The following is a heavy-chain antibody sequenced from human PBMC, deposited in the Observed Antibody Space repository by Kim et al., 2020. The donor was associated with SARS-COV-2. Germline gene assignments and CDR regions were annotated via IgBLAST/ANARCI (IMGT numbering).Heavy chain of an antibody. D-gene: IGHD2-15*01. CDR3: ARGGSRYIGGVDI. Sequence: AAPGTGRHTISRDNAKNPLSLKMNSLRAEDTAVYYCARGGSRYIGGVDIWGQGTLVTVAS. J-gene: IGHJ3*02. V-gene: IGHV3-30*07.